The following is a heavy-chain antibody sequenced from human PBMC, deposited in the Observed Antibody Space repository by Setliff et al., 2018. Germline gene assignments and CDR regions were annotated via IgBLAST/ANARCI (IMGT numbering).Heavy chain of an antibody. V-gene: IGHV4-61*09. CDR3: AWQVDTPMAPIDY. CDR2: IYSSGST. Sequence: SETLSLTCTVSGRSVSRDSDFWNWIRRSAGNKLEWIGHIYSSGSTEYNPSLKSRVTMSIDASKNQLSMKLSSVTAADSAIYYCAWQVDTPMAPIDYWGQGTLVTVSS. J-gene: IGHJ4*02. D-gene: IGHD5-18*01. CDR1: GRSVSRDSDF.